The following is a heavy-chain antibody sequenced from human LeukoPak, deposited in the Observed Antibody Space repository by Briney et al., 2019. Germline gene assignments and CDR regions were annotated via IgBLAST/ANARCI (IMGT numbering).Heavy chain of an antibody. J-gene: IGHJ4*02. Sequence: ASVKVSCKASGYTFTGYYMHWVRQAPGQGLEWMGWINPNSGGTNYAQKFQGRVTMTRDTSISTAYMELSRLRSDDTAVYYCARAHDRQWLEGHYFDYWGQGTLVTVSS. V-gene: IGHV1-2*02. CDR2: INPNSGGT. D-gene: IGHD6-19*01. CDR3: ARAHDRQWLEGHYFDY. CDR1: GYTFTGYY.